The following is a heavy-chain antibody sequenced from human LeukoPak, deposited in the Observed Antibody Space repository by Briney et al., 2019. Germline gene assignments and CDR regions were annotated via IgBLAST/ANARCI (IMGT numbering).Heavy chain of an antibody. D-gene: IGHD3-22*01. V-gene: IGHV4-61*02. CDR2: IYTSGST. CDR3: AREVKGYYDSSGSENFDY. Sequence: SETLSLTCTVSGGSISSGSYYWSWIRQPAGKGLEWIGRIYTSGSTNYNPSLKSRVTISVDTSKNQFSLKLGSVTAADTAVYYCAREVKGYYDSSGSENFDYWGQGTLVTVSS. J-gene: IGHJ4*02. CDR1: GGSISSGSYY.